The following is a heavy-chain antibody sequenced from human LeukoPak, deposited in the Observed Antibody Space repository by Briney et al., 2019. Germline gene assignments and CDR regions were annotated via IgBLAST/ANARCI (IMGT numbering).Heavy chain of an antibody. Sequence: ASVKVSCKASGYTFTSYYMHWVRQAPGQGLEWTGIINPNTGTTNYAQKFQGRVTMTRDMSTSTVYMELSSLRSEDTAVYYCARDAPSAEYYYYYMDVWGKGTTVTVSS. CDR1: GYTFTSYY. V-gene: IGHV1-46*01. CDR2: INPNTGTT. J-gene: IGHJ6*03. CDR3: ARDAPSAEYYYYYMDV. D-gene: IGHD3-10*01.